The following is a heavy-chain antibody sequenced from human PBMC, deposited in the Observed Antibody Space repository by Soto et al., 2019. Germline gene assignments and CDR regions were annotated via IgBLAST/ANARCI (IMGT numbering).Heavy chain of an antibody. Sequence: EVQLVASGGGLVKPGGSLRLSCAASGFTFSSYSMNWVRQAPGKGLEWVSSISSSSSYIYYADSVKGRFTISRDNAKNSLYLQMNSLRAEDSAVYYCARGEDYYYGMDVWGQGTTVTVSS. CDR1: GFTFSSYS. J-gene: IGHJ6*02. CDR2: ISSSSSYI. CDR3: ARGEDYYYGMDV. V-gene: IGHV3-21*01.